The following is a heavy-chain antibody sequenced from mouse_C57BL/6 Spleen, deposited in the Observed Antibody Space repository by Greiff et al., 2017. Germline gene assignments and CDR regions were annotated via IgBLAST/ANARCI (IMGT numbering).Heavy chain of an antibody. V-gene: IGHV1-55*01. J-gene: IGHJ3*01. CDR1: GYTFTSYW. CDR3: ARTPHATERWFAY. D-gene: IGHD1-1*01. CDR2: IYPGGGST. Sequence: QVQLKQPGAELVKPGASVKISCKASGYTFTSYWMTWVKQRPGNGLEWIGDIYPGGGSTHYNEKFKSKATLTVDTSSSTAYLPLSSLPSEDSAVYYCARTPHATERWFAYWGQGTMVTVS.